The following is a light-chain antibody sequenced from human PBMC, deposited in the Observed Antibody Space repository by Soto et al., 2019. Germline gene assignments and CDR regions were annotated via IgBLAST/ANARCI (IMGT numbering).Light chain of an antibody. J-gene: IGLJ2*01. V-gene: IGLV2-23*01. CDR2: EGS. CDR1: SSDVGSYNL. Sequence: QSALTQPASGSGSPGQSITISCTGTSSDVGSYNLVSWYQQHPGKAPKLMIYEGSKRPSGVSNRFSGSKSGNTASLTISGLQAEDEADYYCCSYAGSSSVVFGGGTKVTVL. CDR3: CSYAGSSSVV.